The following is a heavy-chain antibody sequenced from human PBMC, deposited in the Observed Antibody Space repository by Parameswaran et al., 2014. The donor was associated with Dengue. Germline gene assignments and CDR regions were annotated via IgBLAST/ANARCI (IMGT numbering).Heavy chain of an antibody. V-gene: IGHV3-23*01. CDR3: AKDPRYYDFWSGHYKRGLRLDY. D-gene: IGHD3-3*01. J-gene: IGHJ4*02. Sequence: WIRQPPGKGLEWVSLISGSGASTHYADSVRGRFTISRDNSKNTLYLQMSSLRAEDTAVYYCAKDPRYYDFWSGHYKRGLRLDYWGQGTLVTAPQ. CDR2: ISGSGAST.